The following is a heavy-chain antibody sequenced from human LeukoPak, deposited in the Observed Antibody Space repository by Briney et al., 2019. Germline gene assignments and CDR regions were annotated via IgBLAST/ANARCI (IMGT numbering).Heavy chain of an antibody. V-gene: IGHV1-8*01. D-gene: IGHD6-13*01. CDR1: GYTFTSYD. CDR2: INPNSGNT. J-gene: IGHJ4*02. Sequence: ASVKVSCKASGYTFTSYDIHWVRQAAGQGLEWMGWINPNSGNTGYAQKFQGRVTMTRNTSISTAYMELSSLRSEDTAGYYCAREIGEYSSSGYENDYWGQGTLVTVSS. CDR3: AREIGEYSSSGYENDY.